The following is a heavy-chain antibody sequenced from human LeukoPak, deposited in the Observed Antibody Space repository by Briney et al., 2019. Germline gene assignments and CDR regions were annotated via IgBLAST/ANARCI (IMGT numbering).Heavy chain of an antibody. Sequence: GRSLRLSCAASGFTFSSYSMHWVRQAPGKGLEWVAVIWYDGSNKYYADSVKGRFTISRDNSKNTLYLQMNSLRAEDTAVYYCARDGGYSSSWSYYYYGMDVWGKGTTVTVSS. CDR2: IWYDGSNK. CDR3: ARDGGYSSSWSYYYYGMDV. J-gene: IGHJ6*04. V-gene: IGHV3-33*01. D-gene: IGHD6-13*01. CDR1: GFTFSSYS.